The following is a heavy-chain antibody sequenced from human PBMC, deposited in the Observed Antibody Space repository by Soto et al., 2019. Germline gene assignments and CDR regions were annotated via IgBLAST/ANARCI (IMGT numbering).Heavy chain of an antibody. CDR3: AKDRIVVVPAAEYYYYYMDV. Sequence: PGGSLRLSCAASGFTFSSYAMSWVRQAPGKGLEWVSAISGSGSSTYYADSVKGRFTISRENSKSTLYLQMNSLRVDDTAVYYCAKDRIVVVPAAEYYYYYMDVWGKGTTVTVSS. CDR1: GFTFSSYA. J-gene: IGHJ6*03. V-gene: IGHV3-23*01. CDR2: ISGSGSST. D-gene: IGHD2-2*01.